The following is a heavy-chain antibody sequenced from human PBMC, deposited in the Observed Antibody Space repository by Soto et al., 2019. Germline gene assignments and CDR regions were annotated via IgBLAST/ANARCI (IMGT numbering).Heavy chain of an antibody. Sequence: GGSLRLSCAASGFTFSSYAMSWVRQAPGKGLEWVSAISGSGGSTYYADSVKGRFTISRDNSKNTLYLQMNSLRAEDTAVYYCAKDPRIQLWLRPEYYYGMDVWGQGTTVTVSS. CDR3: AKDPRIQLWLRPEYYYGMDV. CDR1: GFTFSSYA. J-gene: IGHJ6*02. V-gene: IGHV3-23*01. CDR2: ISGSGGST. D-gene: IGHD5-18*01.